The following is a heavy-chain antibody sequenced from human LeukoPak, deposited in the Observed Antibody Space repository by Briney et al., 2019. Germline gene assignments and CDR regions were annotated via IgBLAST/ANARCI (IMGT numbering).Heavy chain of an antibody. CDR3: ARDGGKGAVTSFDP. D-gene: IGHD6-19*01. Sequence: SETLSLTCTVSGGSISNYYWSWIRQPPGKGLEWIGYFYYSGSTNYNPSLKSRVTISLDTSKNQFSLKLSSVTAADTAVYYCARDGGKGAVTSFDPWGQGTLVTVSS. J-gene: IGHJ5*02. CDR1: GGSISNYY. V-gene: IGHV4-59*01. CDR2: FYYSGST.